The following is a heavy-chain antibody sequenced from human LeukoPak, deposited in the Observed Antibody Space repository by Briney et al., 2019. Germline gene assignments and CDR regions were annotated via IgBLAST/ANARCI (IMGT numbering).Heavy chain of an antibody. Sequence: PGGSLRLSCAVSGFTVSSNYMTWVRQAPGKGLEWVSSISSSSSYIYYADSVKGRFTISRDNAKNSLYLQMNSLRAEDTAVYYCARGWYSSSRFDPWGQGTLVTVSS. CDR2: ISSSSSYI. J-gene: IGHJ5*02. D-gene: IGHD6-13*01. CDR1: GFTVSSNY. V-gene: IGHV3-21*01. CDR3: ARGWYSSSRFDP.